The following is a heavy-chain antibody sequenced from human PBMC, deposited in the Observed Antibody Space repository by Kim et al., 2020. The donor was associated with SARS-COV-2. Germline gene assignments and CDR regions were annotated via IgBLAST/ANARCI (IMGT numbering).Heavy chain of an antibody. CDR1: GFTFSSYA. Sequence: GGSLRLSCAASGFTFSSYAMSWVRQAPGKGLEWVSVIYSGGSSTYYADSVKGRFTISRDNSKNTLYLQMNSLRAEDTAVYYCAKVLAARPYFDYWGQGTLVTVSS. D-gene: IGHD6-6*01. CDR2: IYSGGSST. CDR3: AKVLAARPYFDY. V-gene: IGHV3-23*03. J-gene: IGHJ4*02.